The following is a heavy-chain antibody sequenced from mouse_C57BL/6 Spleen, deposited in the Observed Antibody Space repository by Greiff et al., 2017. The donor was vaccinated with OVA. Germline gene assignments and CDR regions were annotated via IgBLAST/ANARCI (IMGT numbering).Heavy chain of an antibody. CDR3: ARCSCKLYYAMDY. CDR2: IYPGSGST. CDR1: GYTFTSYW. J-gene: IGHJ4*01. Sequence: VQLQQSGAELVKPGASVKMSCKASGYTFTSYWITWVKQRPGQGLEWIGDIYPGSGSTNYNEKFKSKATLTVDTSSSTAYLQLSSLKSEDSSFYYCARCSCKLYYAMDYWGQGPSVTVSS. D-gene: IGHD1-1*01. V-gene: IGHV1-55*01.